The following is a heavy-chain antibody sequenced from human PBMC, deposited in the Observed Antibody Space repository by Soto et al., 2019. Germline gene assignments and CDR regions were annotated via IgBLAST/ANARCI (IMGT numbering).Heavy chain of an antibody. CDR3: ARVKTLVFGSGSYYNEHKYYFDY. J-gene: IGHJ4*02. D-gene: IGHD3-10*01. CDR2: IYYSGST. Sequence: SETLSLTCTVSGGSISSYYWSWIRQPPGKGLEWIGYIYYSGSTNYNPSLKSRVTITVDTSKNQFSLKLSSVTAADTAVYYCARVKTLVFGSGSYYNEHKYYFDYWGQGTLVTVSS. CDR1: GGSISSYY. V-gene: IGHV4-59*01.